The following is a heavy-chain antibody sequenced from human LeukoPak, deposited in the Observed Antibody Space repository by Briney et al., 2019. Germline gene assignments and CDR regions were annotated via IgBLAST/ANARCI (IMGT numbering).Heavy chain of an antibody. V-gene: IGHV3-21*06. CDR2: ISGSSSYM. J-gene: IGHJ4*02. CDR1: GFTFSSFS. D-gene: IGHD1-26*01. Sequence: PGGSLRLSCAASGFTFSSFSMNWVRQTPGKGLEGVSSISGSSSYMSSADSVKGRFTISRDNAKNSLYLQMNSLRAEDTAVYYCARFLRATLGKYWGQGILVTVSS. CDR3: ARFLRATLGKY.